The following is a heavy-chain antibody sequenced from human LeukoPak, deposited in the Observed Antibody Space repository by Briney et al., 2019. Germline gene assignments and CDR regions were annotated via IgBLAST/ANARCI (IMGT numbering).Heavy chain of an antibody. CDR2: IYYSGST. D-gene: IGHD1-26*01. CDR1: GGSISSYY. Sequence: SETLSLTCTVSGGSISSYYWSWIRQPPGKGLEWIGYIYYSGSTNYNPSLKSRVTISVDTSKNQFSLKLRSVTAADTAVYYCARAAAGIVGAADYWGQGTLVTVSS. CDR3: ARAAAGIVGAADY. J-gene: IGHJ4*02. V-gene: IGHV4-59*01.